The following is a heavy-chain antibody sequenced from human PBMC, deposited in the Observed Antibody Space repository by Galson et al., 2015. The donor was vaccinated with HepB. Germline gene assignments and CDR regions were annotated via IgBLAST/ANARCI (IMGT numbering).Heavy chain of an antibody. J-gene: IGHJ4*02. D-gene: IGHD4-23*01. CDR1: GFTFSSYA. CDR2: ISGSGGST. CDR3: AKIYGGIFDY. V-gene: IGHV3-23*01. Sequence: SLRLSCAASGFTFSSYAMSWVRQAPGKGLEWVLAISGSGGSTYYADSVKGRFAISRDNSKNTLYLQMNSLRAEDTAVYYCAKIYGGIFDYWGQGTLVTVSS.